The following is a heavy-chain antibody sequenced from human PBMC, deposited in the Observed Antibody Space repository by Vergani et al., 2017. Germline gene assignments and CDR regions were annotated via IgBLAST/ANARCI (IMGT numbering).Heavy chain of an antibody. Sequence: QVQLQESGPGLVKPSQTLSLTCTVSGGSISSGSYYWSWIRQPAGKGLEWIGRIYTSGSTNYNPSLKSRVTISVDTSKNQFSLKLSSVTAADTAVYYCARVAYSSSSNAFDIWGQGTMVTVSS. CDR2: IYTSGST. CDR1: GGSISSGSYY. J-gene: IGHJ3*02. D-gene: IGHD6-6*01. V-gene: IGHV4-61*02. CDR3: ARVAYSSSSNAFDI.